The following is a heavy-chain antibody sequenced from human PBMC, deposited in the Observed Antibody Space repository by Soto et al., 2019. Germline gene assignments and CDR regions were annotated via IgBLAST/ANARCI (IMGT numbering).Heavy chain of an antibody. CDR1: GGTFSSYA. CDR2: IIPIFGTA. D-gene: IGHD1-26*01. J-gene: IGHJ6*02. Sequence: WASVKVSCKASGGTFSSYAISWVRQAPGQGLEWMGGIIPIFGTANYAQKFQGRVTITADESTSTAYMELSSLRSEDTAVYYCARRGSYYDDGNYYYYGMDVWGQGTKVTV. CDR3: ARRGSYYDDGNYYYYGMDV. V-gene: IGHV1-69*13.